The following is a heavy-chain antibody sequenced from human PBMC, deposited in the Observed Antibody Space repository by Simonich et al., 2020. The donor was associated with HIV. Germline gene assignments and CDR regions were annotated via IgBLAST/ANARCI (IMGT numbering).Heavy chain of an antibody. CDR1: GGSFSGYY. D-gene: IGHD3-3*01. Sequence: QVQLQQWGAGLLKPSETLSLTCAVYGGSFSGYYWSWNRQPPGKGLEWIGEINHSGITNYKSSLNSRATIAVDKSKNQFSLKLRSVTAADTAIYYCARRDRELILYFDYWGQGNLVTVSS. J-gene: IGHJ4*02. CDR2: INHSGIT. CDR3: ARRDRELILYFDY. V-gene: IGHV4-34*01.